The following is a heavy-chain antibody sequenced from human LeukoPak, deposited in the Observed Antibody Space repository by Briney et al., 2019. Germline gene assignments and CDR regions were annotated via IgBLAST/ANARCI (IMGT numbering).Heavy chain of an antibody. CDR3: AKASKWELLSDDYFDY. J-gene: IGHJ4*02. V-gene: IGHV3-23*01. D-gene: IGHD1-26*01. Sequence: PGGSLRLSCAASGFTFSNYAMSWVRQAPGKGLEWVSTISGSGGSTYYADSVKGRFTISRDNSKNTLYLQMNSLRAEDTAVYYCAKASKWELLSDDYFDYWGQGTLVTVSS. CDR1: GFTFSNYA. CDR2: ISGSGGST.